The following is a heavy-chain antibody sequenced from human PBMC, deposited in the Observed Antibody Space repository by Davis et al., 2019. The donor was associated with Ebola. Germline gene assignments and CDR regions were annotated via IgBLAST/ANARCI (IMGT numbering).Heavy chain of an antibody. J-gene: IGHJ6*02. V-gene: IGHV1-2*04. D-gene: IGHD5-18*01. CDR1: GYTFTSYD. CDR3: ARGVDTAMVILDYYGMDV. Sequence: ASVKVSCKASGYTFTSYDINWVRQAPGQGLEWMGWINPNSGGTNYAQKFQGWVTMTRDTSISTAYMELSRLRSDDTAVYYCARGVDTAMVILDYYGMDVWGQGTTVTVSS. CDR2: INPNSGGT.